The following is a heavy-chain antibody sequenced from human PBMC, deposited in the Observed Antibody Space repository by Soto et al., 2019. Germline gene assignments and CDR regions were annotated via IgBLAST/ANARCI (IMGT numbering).Heavy chain of an antibody. CDR3: ARDPDIVLVPAAEFDY. J-gene: IGHJ4*02. D-gene: IGHD2-2*01. CDR2: ISAYNGNT. V-gene: IGHV1-18*01. CDR1: GYTFTSYG. Sequence: GASVKVSCKASGYTFTSYGISWVRQAPGQGLEWMGWISAYNGNTNYAQKLQGRVTMTTDTSTSTAYMELRSLRSDDTAVYYCARDPDIVLVPAAEFDYWGQGTQVTVSS.